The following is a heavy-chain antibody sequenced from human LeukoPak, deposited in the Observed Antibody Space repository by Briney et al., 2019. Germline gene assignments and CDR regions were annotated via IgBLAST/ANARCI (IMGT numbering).Heavy chain of an antibody. CDR3: ARPAYCGADCYFHFDS. D-gene: IGHD2-21*02. CDR2: ITRDGYI. Sequence: GGSLRLSCAASGFAFSSSNLNWFRQAPGRGLEWVSSITRDGYIYYADSLKGRFAISRDNAKSSLFLQMNSLRAEDTAVYYCARPAYCGADCYFHFDSWGRGTLVTVSS. CDR1: GFAFSSSN. J-gene: IGHJ4*02. V-gene: IGHV3-21*01.